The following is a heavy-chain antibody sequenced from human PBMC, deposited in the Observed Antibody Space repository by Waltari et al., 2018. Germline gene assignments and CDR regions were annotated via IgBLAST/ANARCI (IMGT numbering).Heavy chain of an antibody. CDR1: GLPFSSCA. CDR2: LSLDGNTK. CDR3: ARHFLALGDGDS. Sequence: QLVESGGGVVQPGGSLRLSCAASGLPFSSCAFHWVRQAPGKGVEWVAFLSLDGNTKFYTDSVKGRFTVSRDNSKNTLYLQMNGLKTDDTAVYYCARHFLALGDGDSWGQGVLVTVSS. J-gene: IGHJ4*02. D-gene: IGHD1-26*01. V-gene: IGHV3-30*02.